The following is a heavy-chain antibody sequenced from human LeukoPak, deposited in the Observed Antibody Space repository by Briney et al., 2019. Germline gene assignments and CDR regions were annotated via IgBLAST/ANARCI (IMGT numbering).Heavy chain of an antibody. Sequence: GASVKVSCKASGYTFTSYDINWVRQATGQGLEWMGWMSPNSGNTGYAQKFQGRVTITRNTSISTAYMELSSLRSEDTAVYYCARIWGYSYGFRGTYYMDVWGKGTTVTVSS. CDR1: GYTFTSYD. J-gene: IGHJ6*03. D-gene: IGHD5-18*01. V-gene: IGHV1-8*03. CDR3: ARIWGYSYGFRGTYYMDV. CDR2: MSPNSGNT.